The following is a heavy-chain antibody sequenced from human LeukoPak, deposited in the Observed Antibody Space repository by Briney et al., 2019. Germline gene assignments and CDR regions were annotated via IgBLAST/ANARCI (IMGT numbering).Heavy chain of an antibody. Sequence: SVKVSCKASGGTFSSYAISWVRQAPGQGLEWMGGVIPIFGTANYAQKFQGRVTITADESTSTAYMELSSLRSEDTAVYYCAREKWYYGSGSYTSFDYWGQGTLVTVSS. CDR2: VIPIFGTA. D-gene: IGHD3-10*01. CDR1: GGTFSSYA. J-gene: IGHJ4*02. V-gene: IGHV1-69*13. CDR3: AREKWYYGSGSYTSFDY.